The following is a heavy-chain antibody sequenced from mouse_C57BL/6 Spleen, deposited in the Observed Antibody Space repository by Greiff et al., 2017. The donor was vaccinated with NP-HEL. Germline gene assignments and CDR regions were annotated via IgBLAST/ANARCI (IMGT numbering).Heavy chain of an antibody. J-gene: IGHJ4*01. Sequence: VQLQQPGAELVRPGSSVKLSCKASGYTFTSYWMDWVKQRPGQGLEWIGNIYPSDSETHYNQKFKDKATLTVDKSSSTAYMQLSSLTSEDSAVYYCARGGGGSYYYGSSYDYYAMDYWGQGTSVTVSS. CDR1: GYTFTSYW. CDR3: ARGGGGSYYYGSSYDYYAMDY. V-gene: IGHV1-61*01. D-gene: IGHD1-1*01. CDR2: IYPSDSET.